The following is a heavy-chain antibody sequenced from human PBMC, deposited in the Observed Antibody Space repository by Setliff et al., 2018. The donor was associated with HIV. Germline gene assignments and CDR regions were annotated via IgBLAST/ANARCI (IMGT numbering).Heavy chain of an antibody. CDR3: ARWVYNSAWSLDY. Sequence: PSETLSLTCSVSGVSVNSGNYHWAWIRQPAGKGLEWIGHIYTSGSPHYKSSLTSRLTISLDTSRNQFSLKLTSVTAADSATYYCARWVYNSAWSLDYWGQGTLVTVSS. J-gene: IGHJ4*02. D-gene: IGHD6-19*01. V-gene: IGHV4-61*09. CDR1: GVSVNSGNYH. CDR2: IYTSGSP.